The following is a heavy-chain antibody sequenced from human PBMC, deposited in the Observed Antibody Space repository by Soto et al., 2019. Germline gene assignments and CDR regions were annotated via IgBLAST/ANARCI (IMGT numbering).Heavy chain of an antibody. J-gene: IGHJ6*02. V-gene: IGHV4-61*01. CDR2: IYYSGST. CDR3: ARVYYDILTGYYWGPPPDYYYGMDV. Sequence: LSLTCTVSGGSVSSGSYYWSWIRQPPGKGLEWIGYIYYSGSTNYNPSLKSRVTISVDTSKNQFSLKLSSVTAADTAVYYCARVYYDILTGYYWGPPPDYYYGMDVRGQGTTVTVSS. CDR1: GGSVSSGSYY. D-gene: IGHD3-9*01.